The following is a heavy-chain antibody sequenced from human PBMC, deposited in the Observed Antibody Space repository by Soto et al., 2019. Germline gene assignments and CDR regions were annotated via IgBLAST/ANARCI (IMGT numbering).Heavy chain of an antibody. CDR2: MNPNSGNT. CDR1: GYTFTSYD. CDR3: ARGGNGYFSCTICQDYYYYYMDV. V-gene: IGHV1-8*01. Sequence: ASVKVSCKASGYTFTSYDINWVRQATGQGLEWMGWMNPNSGNTGYAQKFQGRVTMTRNTSISTAYMELSSLRSEDTAVYYCARGGNGYFSCTICQDYYYYYMDVWAKGTTVTASS. D-gene: IGHD2-2*03. J-gene: IGHJ6*03.